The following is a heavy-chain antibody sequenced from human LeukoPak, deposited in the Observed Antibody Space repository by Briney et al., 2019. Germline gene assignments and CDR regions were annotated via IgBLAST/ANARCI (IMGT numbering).Heavy chain of an antibody. V-gene: IGHV7-4-1*02. D-gene: IGHD3-3*01. CDR3: AREKRLLRFLEWLKPRPFNWFDP. CDR2: INTNTGNP. Sequence: ASVKVSCKASGYTFTSYAMNWVRQAPGQGLEWMGWINTNTGNPTYAQSFTGRFVFSLDTSVSTAYLQISSLKAEDTAVYYCAREKRLLRFLEWLKPRPFNWFDPWGQGTLVTVSS. CDR1: GYTFTSYA. J-gene: IGHJ5*02.